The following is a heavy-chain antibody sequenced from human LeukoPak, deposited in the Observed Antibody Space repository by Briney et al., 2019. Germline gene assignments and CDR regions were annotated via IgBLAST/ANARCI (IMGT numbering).Heavy chain of an antibody. V-gene: IGHV3-21*01. CDR3: ARDLGIAVAGHNWFDP. Sequence: GGSLRLSCAASGFTFNTYSMNWVRQAPGKGLEWVSSISSSSYIYYADSVKGRFTISRDNAKNSLYLQMNSLRAEDTAVYYCARDLGIAVAGHNWFDPWGQGTLVTVSS. CDR2: ISSSSYI. J-gene: IGHJ5*02. D-gene: IGHD6-19*01. CDR1: GFTFNTYS.